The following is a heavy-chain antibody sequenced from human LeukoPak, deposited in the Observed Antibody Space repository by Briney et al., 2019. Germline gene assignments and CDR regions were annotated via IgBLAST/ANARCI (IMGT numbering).Heavy chain of an antibody. Sequence: SGPALVKPTQTLTLTCTFSGFSLSTSGMCVSWIRQPPGKALEWLARIDWDDDKYYSTSLKTRLTISKDTSKNQVVLTMTNMDPVDTATYYCARIQSREGSEQWELPDYWGQGTLVTVSS. CDR2: IDWDDDK. J-gene: IGHJ4*02. CDR3: ARIQSREGSEQWELPDY. D-gene: IGHD1-26*01. CDR1: GFSLSTSGMC. V-gene: IGHV2-70*11.